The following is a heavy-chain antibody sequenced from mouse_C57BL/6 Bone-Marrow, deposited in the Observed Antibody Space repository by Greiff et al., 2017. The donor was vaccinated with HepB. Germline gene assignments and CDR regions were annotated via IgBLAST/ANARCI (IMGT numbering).Heavy chain of an antibody. Sequence: QVQLQQSGAELARPGASVKLSCKASGYTFTSYGISWVKQRTGQGLEWIGEIYPRSGNTYYNEKFKGKATLTADKSSSTAYMELRSLTSEDSAVFFCVRAPILYYFDYWGQGTTLTVSS. J-gene: IGHJ2*01. V-gene: IGHV1-81*01. CDR1: GYTFTSYG. CDR2: IYPRSGNT. CDR3: VRAPILYYFDY.